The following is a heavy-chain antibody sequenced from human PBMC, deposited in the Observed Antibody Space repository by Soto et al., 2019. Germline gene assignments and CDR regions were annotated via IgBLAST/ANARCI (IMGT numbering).Heavy chain of an antibody. CDR1: GGTFSSYS. V-gene: IGHV1-69*01. D-gene: IGHD3-16*01. CDR2: IIPIIGTA. Sequence: QVQLVQSGAEVKKPGSSVKVSCKASGGTFSSYSINWVRQASGQGLEWMGEIIPIIGTANYAQKFQGRVTISADESTGTAYMDLCSLRSEDTAVHYCARDDGKHSGGIDYWGQGTLVTVSS. J-gene: IGHJ4*02. CDR3: ARDDGKHSGGIDY.